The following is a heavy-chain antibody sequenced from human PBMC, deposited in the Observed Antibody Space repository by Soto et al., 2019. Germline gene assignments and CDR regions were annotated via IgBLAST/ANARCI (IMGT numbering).Heavy chain of an antibody. D-gene: IGHD3-10*01. J-gene: IGHJ5*02. CDR3: ARIEYGSGSYWFDP. CDR1: GGSISSYY. CDR2: IYYSGST. V-gene: IGHV4-59*01. Sequence: TLSLTCTVSGGSISSYYWSWIRQPPGKGLEWIGYIYYSGSTNYNPSLKSRVTISVDTSKNQFSLKLSSVTAADTAVYYCARIEYGSGSYWFDPWGQGTLVTVSS.